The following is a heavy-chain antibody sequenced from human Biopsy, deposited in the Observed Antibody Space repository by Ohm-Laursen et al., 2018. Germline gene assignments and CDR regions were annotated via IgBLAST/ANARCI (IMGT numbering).Heavy chain of an antibody. J-gene: IGHJ4*02. Sequence: TLSLTCTVSGDSLTSGPENWSWIRQSPGQGLEYIGFIYSGGNTNYNPTLKNRVTMSVDTSKNQFYLKLYSVTAADTAVYYCARGRRTSGWPYFDNWGQGALVIVSP. V-gene: IGHV4-61*01. CDR2: IYSGGNT. CDR1: GDSLTSGPEN. CDR3: ARGRRTSGWPYFDN. D-gene: IGHD6-19*01.